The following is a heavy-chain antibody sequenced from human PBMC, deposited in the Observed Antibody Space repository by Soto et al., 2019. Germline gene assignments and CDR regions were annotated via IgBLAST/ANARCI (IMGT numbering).Heavy chain of an antibody. Sequence: SETLSLTCTVPGGSISSGDYYWSWIRQPPGKGLEWIGEINHSGSTNYNPSLKSRVTISVDTSKNQFSLKLSSVTAADTAVYYCARGDRGLRYYGSGGLIWNYYYGMDVWGQGTTVTVSS. J-gene: IGHJ6*02. D-gene: IGHD3-10*01. CDR3: ARGDRGLRYYGSGGLIWNYYYGMDV. V-gene: IGHV4-39*07. CDR2: INHSGST. CDR1: GGSISSGDYY.